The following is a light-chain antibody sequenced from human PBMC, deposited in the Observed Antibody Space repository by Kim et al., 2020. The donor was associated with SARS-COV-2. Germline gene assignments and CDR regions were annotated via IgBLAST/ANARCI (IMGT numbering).Light chain of an antibody. CDR3: QVWDTGSAHVV. J-gene: IGLJ2*01. V-gene: IGLV3-21*01. CDR2: YDT. CDR1: NIGSKS. Sequence: SYELTQPTSVSVAPAEMARISCGGNNIGSKSVNWYQEKPDQAPVLVIYYDTNRPSGIPERFSASNSGNTASLTISRVEAGDEADYYCQVWDTGSAHVVFG.